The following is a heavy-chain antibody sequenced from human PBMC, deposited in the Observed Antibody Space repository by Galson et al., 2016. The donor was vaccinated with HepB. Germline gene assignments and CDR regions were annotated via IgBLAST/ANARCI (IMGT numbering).Heavy chain of an antibody. V-gene: IGHV3-7*03. D-gene: IGHD3-16*01. CDR3: ARDSLWGLPSDY. J-gene: IGHJ4*02. CDR1: GFTFSDYW. Sequence: SLRLSCAASGFTFSDYWMSWVRQAPGKGLEWVANINQDEGEKYSVDSVKGRFTISRDNAKQSLYLQMNSLRPEDTAVYYCARDSLWGLPSDYWGPGTLVTVSS. CDR2: INQDEGEK.